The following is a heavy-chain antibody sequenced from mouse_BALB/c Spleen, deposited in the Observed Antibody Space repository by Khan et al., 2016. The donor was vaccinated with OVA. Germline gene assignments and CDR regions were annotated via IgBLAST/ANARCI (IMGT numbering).Heavy chain of an antibody. CDR1: GFHIKDTY. CDR2: IDPANGNT. V-gene: IGHV14-3*02. CDR3: AYSLLLYAMDY. J-gene: IGHJ4*01. D-gene: IGHD1-2*01. Sequence: EVQLQESGAELVRPGASVKLSCTASGFHIKDTYVHWVKQRPEQGLEWIGRIDPANGNTKYDPKFQGKATITADTSSNTAYLQLSSLTSEDTAVYYSAYSLLLYAMDYWGPGTSVTVSS.